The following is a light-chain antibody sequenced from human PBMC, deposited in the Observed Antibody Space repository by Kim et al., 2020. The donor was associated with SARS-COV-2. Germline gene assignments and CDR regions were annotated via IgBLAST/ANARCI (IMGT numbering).Light chain of an antibody. CDR3: QQYGSSSFT. V-gene: IGKV3-20*01. Sequence: EIVLTQSRGTLSLSPGERATLSCRASQSVSSNFLAWYQQAPGQAPRLLIFGASTRATDIPDRFSGSGSGTDFTLTISRLEPEDFAVYYCQQYGSSSFTFGQRTRLEIK. J-gene: IGKJ5*01. CDR2: GAS. CDR1: QSVSSNF.